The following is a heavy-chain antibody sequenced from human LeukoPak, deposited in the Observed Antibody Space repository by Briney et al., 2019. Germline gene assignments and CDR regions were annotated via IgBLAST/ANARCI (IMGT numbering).Heavy chain of an antibody. CDR3: ARAPRATPGPYDSSGPPDY. CDR2: ISSSSSYI. D-gene: IGHD3-22*01. J-gene: IGHJ4*02. Sequence: GGSLRLSCAASGFTFSSYSMNWVRQAPGKGLEWVSSISSSSSYIYYADSVKGRFTISRDNAKNSLYLQVNSLRAEDTAVYYCARAPRATPGPYDSSGPPDYWGQGTLVTVSS. CDR1: GFTFSSYS. V-gene: IGHV3-21*01.